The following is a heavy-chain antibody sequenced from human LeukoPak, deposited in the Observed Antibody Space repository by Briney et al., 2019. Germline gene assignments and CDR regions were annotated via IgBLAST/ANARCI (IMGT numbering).Heavy chain of an antibody. Sequence: PSETLSLTCAVYGGSFSGYYWSWIRQPPGKGLEWIGEINHSGSTNYNPSLKSRVTISVDTSKNQFSLKLTSVTATDTAVYYCARGVYCSGGSCYLPFGYWGQGSLATVSS. J-gene: IGHJ4*02. V-gene: IGHV4-34*01. CDR2: INHSGST. D-gene: IGHD2-15*01. CDR3: ARGVYCSGGSCYLPFGY. CDR1: GGSFSGYY.